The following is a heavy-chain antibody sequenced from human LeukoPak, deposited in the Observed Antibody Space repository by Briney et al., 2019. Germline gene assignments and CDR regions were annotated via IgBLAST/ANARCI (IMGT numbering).Heavy chain of an antibody. J-gene: IGHJ4*02. D-gene: IGHD3-10*01. V-gene: IGHV3-48*04. CDR2: ISKSGSTK. CDR3: ARVLGSYAVDY. Sequence: LGGSLRLSCAASGFTFSSYGMHWVRQAPGKGLEWVSYISKSGSTKDYADSVKGRFTISRDNAKNSLYLQMNSLRAEDTAVYYCARVLGSYAVDYWGQGTLATVSS. CDR1: GFTFSSYG.